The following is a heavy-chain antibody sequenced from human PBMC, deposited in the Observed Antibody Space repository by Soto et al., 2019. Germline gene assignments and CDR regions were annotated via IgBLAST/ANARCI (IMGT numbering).Heavy chain of an antibody. Sequence: SETLSLTCTVSGGSVSSGSYYWSWIRQPPGKGLEWIGYIYYSGSTNYNPSLKSRVTISVDTSKNQFSLKLSSVTAADTAVYYCAREGSIAAAGTKPEGNWFDPWGQGTLVTVSS. D-gene: IGHD6-13*01. CDR2: IYYSGST. V-gene: IGHV4-61*01. CDR3: AREGSIAAAGTKPEGNWFDP. CDR1: GGSVSSGSYY. J-gene: IGHJ5*02.